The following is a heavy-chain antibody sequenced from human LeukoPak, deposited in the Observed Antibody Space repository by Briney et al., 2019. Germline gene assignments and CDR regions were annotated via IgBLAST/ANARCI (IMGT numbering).Heavy chain of an antibody. CDR3: ARGYHGVRGAFDI. D-gene: IGHD3-10*01. V-gene: IGHV1-2*02. Sequence: ASVKVSCKASGYTFTGYYMHWVRQAPGQGLEWMGWINPNSGGTNYAQKFQGRVTMTRDTSISTAYMELSRLRSDDTAVYYCARGYHGVRGAFDIWGQGTMVTVSS. CDR1: GYTFTGYY. CDR2: INPNSGGT. J-gene: IGHJ3*02.